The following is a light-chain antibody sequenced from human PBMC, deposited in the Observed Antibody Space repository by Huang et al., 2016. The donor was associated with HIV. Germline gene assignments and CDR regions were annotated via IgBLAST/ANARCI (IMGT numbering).Light chain of an antibody. Sequence: AIRMTQSPSSLSASTGDRVNITCRASQDINNFLAWYQQKPGKAPNLLIYAASILETGVPSRFSGSESGTEFNLSISCLQSEDFATYYCQQYYSYRTFGQGTQVEIK. CDR3: QQYYSYRT. J-gene: IGKJ1*01. V-gene: IGKV1-8*01. CDR2: AAS. CDR1: QDINNF.